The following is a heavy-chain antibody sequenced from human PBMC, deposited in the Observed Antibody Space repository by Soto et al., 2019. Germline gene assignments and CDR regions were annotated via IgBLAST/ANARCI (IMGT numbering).Heavy chain of an antibody. J-gene: IGHJ5*02. CDR1: GYTFTNDY. CDR2: MNPRSGGS. CDR3: ARSDYSTSDPLDL. Sequence: ASVKVSCKASGYTFTNDYMHWLRQAPGQGLGWMGWMNPRSGGSKYAQAFQDRVTMTRDASISTAYMEMTSLRHGDTAVYFCARSDYSTSDPLDLWGPGTLVTVSS. V-gene: IGHV1-2*02. D-gene: IGHD4-4*01.